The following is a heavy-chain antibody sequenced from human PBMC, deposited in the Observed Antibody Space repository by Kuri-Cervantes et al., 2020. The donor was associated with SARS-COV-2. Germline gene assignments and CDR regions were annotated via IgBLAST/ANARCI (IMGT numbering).Heavy chain of an antibody. CDR3: AREGIAVAGPIDY. Sequence: LSLTCAASGFTFSNAWMSWVRQAPGKGLEWVAVISYDGSNKYYADSVKGRFTISRDNSKNTLYLQMNSLRAEDTAVYYCAREGIAVAGPIDYWGQGTLVTVSS. V-gene: IGHV3-30-3*01. J-gene: IGHJ4*02. CDR2: ISYDGSNK. D-gene: IGHD6-19*01. CDR1: GFTFSNAW.